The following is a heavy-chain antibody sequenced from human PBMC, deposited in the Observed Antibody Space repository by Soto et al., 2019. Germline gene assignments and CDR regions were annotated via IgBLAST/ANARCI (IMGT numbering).Heavy chain of an antibody. V-gene: IGHV4-59*01. CDR3: ARIYGASFDY. Sequence: QVQLQESGPGLVKPSETLSVTCTVSGGSISSYYWSWIRQPRGKGLEWIGYIYYSGSTSYNPSLKSRVTISVDTSKNQFSLKLSSVTAADTAVYYCARIYGASFDYWGQGTLVTVSP. D-gene: IGHD4-17*01. J-gene: IGHJ4*02. CDR1: GGSISSYY. CDR2: IYYSGST.